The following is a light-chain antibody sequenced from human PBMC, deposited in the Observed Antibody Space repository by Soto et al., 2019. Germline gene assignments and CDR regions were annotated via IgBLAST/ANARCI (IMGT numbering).Light chain of an antibody. CDR3: QQYKSFSLT. J-gene: IGKJ4*01. CDR1: QSISSW. CDR2: KTS. V-gene: IGKV1-5*03. Sequence: DIQMTQSPSTLSASVGDRVTITCRASQSISSWLAWYQQKPGKAPKILIYKTSNLESGVPSRFSGSGSGTEFSLTISSLQPDDFATYYCQQYKSFSLTFGGGTRVE.